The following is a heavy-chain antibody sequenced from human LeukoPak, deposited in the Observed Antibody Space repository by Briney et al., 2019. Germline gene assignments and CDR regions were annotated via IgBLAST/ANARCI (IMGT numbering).Heavy chain of an antibody. CDR3: ARVSLGYCSSTSCLSYYYYYMDV. CDR2: IYHSGST. D-gene: IGHD2-2*01. CDR1: GYSISSGYY. J-gene: IGHJ6*03. V-gene: IGHV4-38-2*01. Sequence: SETLSLTCAVSGYSISSGYYWGWIRQPPGKGLEWIGSIYHSGSTYYNPSLKSRVTISVDTSKNQFSLKLSSVTAADTAVYYCARVSLGYCSSTSCLSYYYYYMDVWGKGTTVTVSS.